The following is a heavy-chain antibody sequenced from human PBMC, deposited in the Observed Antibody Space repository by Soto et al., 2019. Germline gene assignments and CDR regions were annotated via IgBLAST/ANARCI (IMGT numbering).Heavy chain of an antibody. Sequence: WWSLRLSCSASVFTFSSYGMHWVRQAPGKGLEWVAVIWYDGSNKYYADSVKGRFTISRDNSKNTLYLQMNSLRAEDTAVYYCARDCYDFWSGYFRDGMDVWGQGTTVTVSS. CDR2: IWYDGSNK. CDR1: VFTFSSYG. D-gene: IGHD3-3*01. J-gene: IGHJ6*02. CDR3: ARDCYDFWSGYFRDGMDV. V-gene: IGHV3-33*01.